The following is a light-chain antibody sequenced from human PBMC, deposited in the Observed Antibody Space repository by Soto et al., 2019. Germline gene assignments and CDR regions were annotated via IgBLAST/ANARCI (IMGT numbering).Light chain of an antibody. Sequence: EVMLTQSPGTLSLSPGERATLSCRASQSIFSNYLAWYQQKSGQAPRLLIYGASNRATGIPDRFSGSGSGTDFTLTISRLEPADFAVYYCQQYGTSPRTFVQGTKVEFK. V-gene: IGKV3-20*01. CDR2: GAS. J-gene: IGKJ1*01. CDR3: QQYGTSPRT. CDR1: QSIFSNY.